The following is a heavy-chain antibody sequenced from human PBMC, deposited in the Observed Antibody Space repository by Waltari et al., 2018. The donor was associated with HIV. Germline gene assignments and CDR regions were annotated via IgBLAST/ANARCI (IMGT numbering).Heavy chain of an antibody. D-gene: IGHD3-22*01. V-gene: IGHV1-2*02. Sequence: VQLVRSGAEGKNPGPPVKVPCKPPAEPSTGRSYHWGGQAPGQGRGWMGWINTNSGGKNYAQKVQGRVTMTRETSISTAYMEMGRLRSDDTVVYYCARGQYYYDGRGYYYGDYGMDVWGQGTTVTVSS. CDR1: AEPSTGRS. CDR3: ARGQYYYDGRGYYYGDYGMDV. CDR2: INTNSGGK. J-gene: IGHJ6*02.